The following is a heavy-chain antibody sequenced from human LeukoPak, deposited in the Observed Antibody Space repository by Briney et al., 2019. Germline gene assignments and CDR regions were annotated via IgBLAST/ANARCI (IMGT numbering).Heavy chain of an antibody. CDR2: ISYDGSNK. D-gene: IGHD3-22*01. CDR3: AKTPPNYYDSSGYYGYFDY. J-gene: IGHJ4*02. Sequence: GGSLRLSCAASRFTFNNYGMHWVRQAPGKGLEWVAVISYDGSNKYYADSVKGRFTISRDNSKNTLYLQMNSLRAEDTAVYYCAKTPPNYYDSSGYYGYFDYWGQGTLVTVSS. V-gene: IGHV3-30*18. CDR1: RFTFNNYG.